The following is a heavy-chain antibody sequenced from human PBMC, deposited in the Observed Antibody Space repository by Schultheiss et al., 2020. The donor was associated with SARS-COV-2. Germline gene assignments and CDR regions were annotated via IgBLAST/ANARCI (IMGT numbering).Heavy chain of an antibody. CDR1: GFTFSSYG. V-gene: IGHV3-30*03. D-gene: IGHD1-26*01. CDR2: ISYDGSNK. CDR3: ARDGGSYCDY. Sequence: GGSLRLSCAASGFTFSSYGMHWVRQAPGKGLEWVAVISYDGSNKYYADSVKGRFTISRDNSKNTLYLQMNSLRTEDTAVYYCARDGGSYCDYWGQGTLVTVSS. J-gene: IGHJ4*02.